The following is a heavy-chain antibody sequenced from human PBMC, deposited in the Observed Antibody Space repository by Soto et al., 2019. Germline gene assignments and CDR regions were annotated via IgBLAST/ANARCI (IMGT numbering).Heavy chain of an antibody. Sequence: EVQLLESGGGLVQPGGSLRLSCAASGFTFSSYAMSWVRQAPGKGLEWVSAISGSSGSTYYADSVKGRFTISRDNSKNTLYLQMNSLRAEDTAVYYCAKARATVPKGGDAFDICGQGTMVTVSS. CDR2: ISGSSGST. CDR3: AKARATVPKGGDAFDI. CDR1: GFTFSSYA. J-gene: IGHJ3*02. V-gene: IGHV3-23*01. D-gene: IGHD4-17*01.